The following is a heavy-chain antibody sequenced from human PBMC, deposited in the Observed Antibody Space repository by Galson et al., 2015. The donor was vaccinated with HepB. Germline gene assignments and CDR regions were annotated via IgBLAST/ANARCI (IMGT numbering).Heavy chain of an antibody. CDR3: ATPGSSSSGGLYYFDY. J-gene: IGHJ4*02. V-gene: IGHV1-24*01. D-gene: IGHD6-6*01. CDR2: FDPEDGET. Sequence: SVKVSCKVSGYTLTELPMHWVRQAPGKGLEWMGGFDPEDGETIYAQKFQGRVTMTEDTSTDTAYMELSSLRSEDTAVYYCATPGSSSSGGLYYFDYWGQGTLVTVSS. CDR1: GYTLTELP.